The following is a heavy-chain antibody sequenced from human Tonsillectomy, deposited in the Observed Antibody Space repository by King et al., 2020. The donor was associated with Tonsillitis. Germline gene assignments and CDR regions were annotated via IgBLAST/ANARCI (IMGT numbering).Heavy chain of an antibody. CDR2: IRGESYGGAI. D-gene: IGHD1-7*01. CDR1: GFTFADFS. J-gene: IGHJ4*02. CDR3: TRGVHWNYDY. V-gene: IGHV3-49*04. Sequence: VQLVQSGGGLVQPGRSLRLSCTGSGFTFADFSLSWVRQAPGKGLEWVGIIRGESYGGAIDYAASVKGRFVISRDDSKNIAYLQMSNLKTDDTAVYYCTRGVHWNYDYWGQGTLVAVS.